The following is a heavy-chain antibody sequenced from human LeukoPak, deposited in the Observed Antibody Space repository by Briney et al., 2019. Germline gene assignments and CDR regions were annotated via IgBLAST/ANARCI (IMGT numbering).Heavy chain of an antibody. CDR2: INHSGST. D-gene: IGHD1-26*01. V-gene: IGHV4-34*01. CDR1: GGSFSDYY. Sequence: SETLSLTCAVYGGSFSDYYWSWIRQPPGKGLEWIGEINHSGSTNYNPSLKSRVTISVDTSKNQFSLKLSSVTAADTAVYYCARLGVKRSGQSYYYYGMDVWGQGTTVTVSS. J-gene: IGHJ6*02. CDR3: ARLGVKRSGQSYYYYGMDV.